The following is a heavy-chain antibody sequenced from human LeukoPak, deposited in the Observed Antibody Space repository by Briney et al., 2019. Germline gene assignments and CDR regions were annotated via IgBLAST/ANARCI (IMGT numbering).Heavy chain of an antibody. CDR1: GYSITSYY. D-gene: IGHD3-16*02. Sequence: SETLSLTCAVSGYSITSYYWSWIRQPAGKGLEWIGRIYASGSTNYNPSLKSRVTMSIDTSKNHFSLKLSSVTAADTAVYYCARGGTYPSSTVDYWGQGTLVTVSS. J-gene: IGHJ4*02. CDR2: IYASGST. V-gene: IGHV4-4*07. CDR3: ARGGTYPSSTVDY.